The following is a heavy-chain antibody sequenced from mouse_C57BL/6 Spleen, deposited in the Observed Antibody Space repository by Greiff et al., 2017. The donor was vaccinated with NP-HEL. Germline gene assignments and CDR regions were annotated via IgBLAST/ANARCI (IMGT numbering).Heavy chain of an antibody. CDR1: GYTFTSYT. Sequence: VKLMESGAELARPGASVKMSCKASGYTFTSYTMHWVKQRPGQGLEWIGYINPSSGYTKYNQKFKDKATLTADKSSSTAYMQLSSLTSEDSAVYYCARSNAGTGFAYWGQGTLVTVSA. V-gene: IGHV1-4*01. CDR3: ARSNAGTGFAY. D-gene: IGHD3-3*01. J-gene: IGHJ3*01. CDR2: INPSSGYT.